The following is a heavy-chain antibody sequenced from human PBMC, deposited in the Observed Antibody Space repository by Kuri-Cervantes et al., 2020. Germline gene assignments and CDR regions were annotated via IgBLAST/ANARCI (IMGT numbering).Heavy chain of an antibody. CDR1: GFTFSNSA. J-gene: IGHJ4*02. CDR3: AKIGALGIDSALIDY. V-gene: IGHV3-23*01. D-gene: IGHD7-27*01. Sequence: GESLKISCEASGFTFSNSAVSWVRLTPWKGLEWVSAISGSGSRTYYGASLQGRFTISRDNSKNTLYLQMNSLRAEDTAVYYCAKIGALGIDSALIDYWGQGTLVTVSS. CDR2: ISGSGSRT.